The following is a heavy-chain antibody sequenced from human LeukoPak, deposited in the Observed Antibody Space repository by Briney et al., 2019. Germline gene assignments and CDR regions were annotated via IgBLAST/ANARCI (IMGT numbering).Heavy chain of an antibody. CDR2: TWYDGSRK. CDR3: AKEGEPSAYYYYYMDV. V-gene: IGHV3-30*02. D-gene: IGHD1-14*01. J-gene: IGHJ6*03. CDR1: GFSFNSNG. Sequence: QPGGSLRLSCAASGFSFNSNGMHWVRQAPGRGLEWLAVTWYDGSRKYYADSVKGRFTISRDNSRNTLYLQMNSLRAEDTAVYYCAKEGEPSAYYYYYMDVWGKGTTVTVSS.